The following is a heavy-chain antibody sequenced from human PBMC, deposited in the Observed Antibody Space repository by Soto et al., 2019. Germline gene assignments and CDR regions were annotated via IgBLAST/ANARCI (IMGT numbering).Heavy chain of an antibody. CDR1: GGTFSSYA. CDR2: IIPIFGTA. CDR3: AKGLYSYGPRIFDY. J-gene: IGHJ4*02. V-gene: IGHV1-69*13. D-gene: IGHD5-18*01. Sequence: SVKVSCKASGGTFSSYAISWVRQAPGQGLEWMGGIIPIFGTANYAQKFQGRVTITADESTSTAYMELSSLRSEDTAVYYCAKGLYSYGPRIFDYWGQGTLVTVSS.